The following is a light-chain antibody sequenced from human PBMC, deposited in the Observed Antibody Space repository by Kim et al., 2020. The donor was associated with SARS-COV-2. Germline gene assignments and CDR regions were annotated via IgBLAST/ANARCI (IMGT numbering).Light chain of an antibody. CDR3: NSRDSSGNHLWV. CDR2: GKN. V-gene: IGLV3-19*01. J-gene: IGLJ3*02. CDR1: SLRSYY. Sequence: SSELTRDPAVSVALGQTVRITCQGDSLRSYYASWYQQKPGQAPVLVIYGKNNRPSGIPDRFSGSSSGNTASLTITGAQAEDAADYYCNSRDSSGNHLWVFGGGTQLTVL.